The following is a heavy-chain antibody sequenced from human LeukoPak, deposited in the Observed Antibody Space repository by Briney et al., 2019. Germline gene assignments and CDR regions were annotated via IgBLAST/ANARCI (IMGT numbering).Heavy chain of an antibody. CDR1: GFTFSSYG. Sequence: GGSLRLSCAASGFTFSSYGIHWVRQAPGKGLEWVTFIGYDGRNKYYADSVKGRFTISRDNSKNTLYLQMNSLRAEDTAVYYCARPYNSPNWFDPWGQGTLVTVSS. CDR2: IGYDGRNK. V-gene: IGHV3-33*01. J-gene: IGHJ5*02. CDR3: ARPYNSPNWFDP. D-gene: IGHD3-10*01.